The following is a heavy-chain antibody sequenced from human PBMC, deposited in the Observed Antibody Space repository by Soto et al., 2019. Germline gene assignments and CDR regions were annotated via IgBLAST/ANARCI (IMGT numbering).Heavy chain of an antibody. V-gene: IGHV1-69*01. CDR1: GGTFSSYA. D-gene: IGHD3-9*01. Sequence: QVQLVQSGAEVKKPGSSVKVSCKASGGTFSSYAISWVRQAPGQGLEWMGGIIPIFGTANYAQKFQGRVTITADASTSTAYMELSSLRSDDTAVYYCARAIRYFDSYCFDYWGQGTRVTVSS. CDR3: ARAIRYFDSYCFDY. J-gene: IGHJ4*02. CDR2: IIPIFGTA.